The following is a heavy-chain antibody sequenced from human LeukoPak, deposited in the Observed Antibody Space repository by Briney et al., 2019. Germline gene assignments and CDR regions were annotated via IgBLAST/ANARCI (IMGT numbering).Heavy chain of an antibody. D-gene: IGHD4-17*01. CDR1: GFTFSSYS. Sequence: GGSLRLSCAASGFTFSSYSMNWVRQAPGTGLEWVSYISSSSSTIYYADSVKGRFTISRDNAKNSLYLQMNSLRDEDTAVYYCASAPLNGDYFDYWGRGTLVTVSS. V-gene: IGHV3-48*02. CDR2: ISSSSSTI. J-gene: IGHJ4*02. CDR3: ASAPLNGDYFDY.